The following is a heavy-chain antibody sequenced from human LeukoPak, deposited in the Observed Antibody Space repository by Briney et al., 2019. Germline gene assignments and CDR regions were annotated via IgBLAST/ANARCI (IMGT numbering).Heavy chain of an antibody. V-gene: IGHV3-30-3*02. CDR3: AKRGGNFDSGNYDY. D-gene: IGHD3-10*01. CDR2: ISYDGSNK. Sequence: GRSLRLSCAASGFTFSSYAMHWVRQAPGKGLEWVAVISYDGSNKYYADSVKGRFTISRDYSKNTLYLQMNSLRAEDTAVYYCAKRGGNFDSGNYDYWGQGTLATVSS. CDR1: GFTFSSYA. J-gene: IGHJ4*02.